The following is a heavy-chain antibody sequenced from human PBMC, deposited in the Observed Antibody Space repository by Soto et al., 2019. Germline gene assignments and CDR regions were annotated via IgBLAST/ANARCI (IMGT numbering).Heavy chain of an antibody. Sequence: QITLKESGPTLVKPTETLTLTCTFSGFSFSTSRVAVGWIRQPPGKALEWLALIYWDDDKRYTPSLKSRLTITKVTSENHVVLTMTNLHPVDTATYSCAHQSGLDSLMVTRNYFDSWGQGTLGTVSS. J-gene: IGHJ4*02. CDR3: AHQSGLDSLMVTRNYFDS. V-gene: IGHV2-5*02. D-gene: IGHD5-18*01. CDR1: GFSFSTSRVA. CDR2: IYWDDDK.